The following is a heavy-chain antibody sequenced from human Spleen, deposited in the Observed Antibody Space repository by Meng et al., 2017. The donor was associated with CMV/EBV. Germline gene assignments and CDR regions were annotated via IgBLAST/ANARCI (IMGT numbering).Heavy chain of an antibody. J-gene: IGHJ4*02. CDR1: GFTFSNAL. CDR2: IKSKTDGGTT. CDR3: TTDRQLVFDD. D-gene: IGHD6-6*01. Sequence: SCAASGFTFSNALLSWVRQAPGKGLEWVGRIKSKTDGGTTDYAAPVKGRFTISRDDSKNTLYLQMNSLKTEDTAVYYCTTDRQLVFDDWGQGTLVRLL. V-gene: IGHV3-15*01.